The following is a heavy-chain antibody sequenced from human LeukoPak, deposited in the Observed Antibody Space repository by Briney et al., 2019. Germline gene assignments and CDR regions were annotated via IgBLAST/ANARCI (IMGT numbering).Heavy chain of an antibody. CDR2: IYNSGST. CDR3: ARYGSGTYPRFDY. Sequence: SETLSLTCTVSGGSISGYYWSWIRQSPGRGLEWIGYIYNSGSTNYNPSLQSRVTISVDTSKNQFSLNPSSVTAADTAVYYCARYGSGTYPRFDYWGQGTLVTVSS. V-gene: IGHV4-59*08. D-gene: IGHD3-10*01. CDR1: GGSISGYY. J-gene: IGHJ4*02.